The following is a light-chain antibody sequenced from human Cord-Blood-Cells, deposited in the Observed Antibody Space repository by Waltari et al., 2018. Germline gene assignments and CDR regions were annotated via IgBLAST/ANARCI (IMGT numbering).Light chain of an antibody. V-gene: IGKV3-20*01. J-gene: IGKJ2*01. CDR3: QQYGSSMYT. Sequence: EIVLTQSPGTLSLSPGARATLSCRASQSVSSSYLAWYQKKPGQAPGLLIYGASSRATGIPDRFSGSGSGTDFTLTISRLEPEDFAVYYCQQYGSSMYTFGQGTKLEIK. CDR1: QSVSSSY. CDR2: GAS.